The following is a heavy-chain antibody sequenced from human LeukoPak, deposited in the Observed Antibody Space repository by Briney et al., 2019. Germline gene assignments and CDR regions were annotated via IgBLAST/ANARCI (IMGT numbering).Heavy chain of an antibody. CDR2: IYYSGST. D-gene: IGHD6-13*01. CDR3: ARQAGIAAAGQGWFDP. V-gene: IGHV4-59*08. CDR1: GGSISSYY. Sequence: SETLSLTCTVSGGSISSYYWSWIRQPPGKGLEWIGYIYYSGSTNYNLSLKSRVTISVDTSKNQFSLKLSSVTAADTAVYYCARQAGIAAAGQGWFDPWGQGTLVTVSS. J-gene: IGHJ5*02.